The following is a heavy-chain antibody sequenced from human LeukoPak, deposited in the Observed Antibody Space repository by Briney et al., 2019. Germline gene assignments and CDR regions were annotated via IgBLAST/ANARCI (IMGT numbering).Heavy chain of an antibody. D-gene: IGHD2-15*01. V-gene: IGHV4-61*02. CDR2: IYTSGST. CDR3: ARGGPYGGSSCDY. Sequence: SQTLSLTCTVSGGSISSGSYYWSWIRQPAGKGLEWIGRIYTSGSTNYNPSLKSRVTISVDTSKNQFSLKLSSVTAADTAVYYCARGGPYGGSSCDYWGQGTLVTVSS. CDR1: GGSISSGSYY. J-gene: IGHJ4*02.